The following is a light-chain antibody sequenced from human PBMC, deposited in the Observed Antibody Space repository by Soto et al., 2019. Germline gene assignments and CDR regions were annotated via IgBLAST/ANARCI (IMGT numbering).Light chain of an antibody. CDR2: DAS. J-gene: IGKJ5*01. CDR3: QQYGSSPIT. CDR1: QSVSSSY. Sequence: EIVLTQSPATLSLSPVERATLSCGASQSVSSSYLAWYQQKPGLAPRLLIYDASSRATGIPDRFSGSGSGTDFTLTISRLEPEDFAVYYCQQYGSSPITFGQGTRLEI. V-gene: IGKV3D-20*01.